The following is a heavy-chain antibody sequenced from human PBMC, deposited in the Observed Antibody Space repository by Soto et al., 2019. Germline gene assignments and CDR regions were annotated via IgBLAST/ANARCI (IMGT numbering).Heavy chain of an antibody. J-gene: IGHJ5*02. V-gene: IGHV1-8*01. D-gene: IGHD2-2*01. CDR1: GYTFTSYD. Sequence: ASVKVSCKASGYTFTSYDINWVRQATGQGLEWMGWMNPNSGNTGYAQKFQGRVTMTRNTSISTAYMELSSLRSEDTAVYYCAGDPVPAAIKKIFDWFDPWGQGTLVTVSS. CDR3: AGDPVPAAIKKIFDWFDP. CDR2: MNPNSGNT.